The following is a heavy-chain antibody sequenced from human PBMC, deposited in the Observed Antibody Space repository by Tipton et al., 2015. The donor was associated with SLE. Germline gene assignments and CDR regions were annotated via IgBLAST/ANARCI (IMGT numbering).Heavy chain of an antibody. J-gene: IGHJ4*02. CDR1: GYSISSGYY. D-gene: IGHD1-26*01. V-gene: IGHV4-38-2*02. Sequence: LRLSCAVSGYSISSGYYWGWIRQPPGKGLEWIGSIYHSGSTYYNPSLKSRVTISVDTSKNQFSLKLSSVTAADTAVYYCARDSARGGSLDYWGQGTLVTVSS. CDR2: IYHSGST. CDR3: ARDSARGGSLDY.